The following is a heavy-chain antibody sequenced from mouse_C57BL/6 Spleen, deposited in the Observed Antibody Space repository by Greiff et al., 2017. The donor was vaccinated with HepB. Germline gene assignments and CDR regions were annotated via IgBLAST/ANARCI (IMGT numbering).Heavy chain of an antibody. J-gene: IGHJ2*01. Sequence: QVQLKQPGAELVKPGASVKLSCKASGYTFTSYWMQWVKQRPGQGLEWIGEIDPSDSYTNYNQKFKGKATLTVDTSSSTAYMQLSSLTSEDSAVYYCARGRYYGSSYVDYWGQGTTLTVSS. D-gene: IGHD1-1*01. CDR1: GYTFTSYW. CDR2: IDPSDSYT. V-gene: IGHV1-50*01. CDR3: ARGRYYGSSYVDY.